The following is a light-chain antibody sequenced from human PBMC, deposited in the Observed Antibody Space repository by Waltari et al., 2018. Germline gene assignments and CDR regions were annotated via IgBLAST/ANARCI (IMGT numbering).Light chain of an antibody. CDR3: QQNYKFPVT. CDR1: QSITSY. CDR2: ASS. J-gene: IGKJ3*01. Sequence: DIQMTQSPSSLSASVGDRVTITCRASQSITSYLNWYQQKPGKAPTLLIYASSDLHTGVPSRFSGSGSGTDFTLTISSLQPEGFATYYCQQNYKFPVTFGPGTKVDIK. V-gene: IGKV1-39*01.